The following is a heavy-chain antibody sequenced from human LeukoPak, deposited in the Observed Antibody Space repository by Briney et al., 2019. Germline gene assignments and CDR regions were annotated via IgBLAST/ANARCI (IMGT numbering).Heavy chain of an antibody. J-gene: IGHJ6*02. D-gene: IGHD6-6*01. CDR1: GYTFTGYY. CDR3: ARVMYSSSPTTHYYYGMDV. Sequence: GASVKVSCKASGYTFTGYYMHWVRQAPGQGLERMGWINPNSGGTNYAQKFQGRVTMTRDTSISTAYMELSRLRSDDTAVYYCARVMYSSSPTTHYYYGMDVWGQGTTVTVSS. CDR2: INPNSGGT. V-gene: IGHV1-2*02.